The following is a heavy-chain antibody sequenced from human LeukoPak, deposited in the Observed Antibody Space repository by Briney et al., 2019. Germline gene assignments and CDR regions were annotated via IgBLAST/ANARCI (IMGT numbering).Heavy chain of an antibody. Sequence: GGSLRLSCAASGFTFSRYAMSWVRQAPGKGLEWVSAISGSGGSTYYADSVKGRFTISRDNSKNTLYLQMNSLRVEDTAVYYCASRSYSGYGPSLGYWGQGTLVTVSS. D-gene: IGHD5-12*01. CDR3: ASRSYSGYGPSLGY. CDR2: ISGSGGST. CDR1: GFTFSRYA. V-gene: IGHV3-23*01. J-gene: IGHJ4*02.